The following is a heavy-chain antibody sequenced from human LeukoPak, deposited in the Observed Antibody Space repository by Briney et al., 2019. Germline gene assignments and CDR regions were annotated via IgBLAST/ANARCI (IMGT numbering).Heavy chain of an antibody. CDR1: GFTFSSYG. Sequence: GRSLRLSCAASGFTFSSYGMHWVRQAPGKGLEWVAVIWYDGSNKYYADSVRGRFTISRDNSKNTLYLQMNSLRAEDTAVYYCARDALWGIAGGDCPFDYWGQGTLVTVSS. D-gene: IGHD2-21*02. CDR2: IWYDGSNK. J-gene: IGHJ4*02. CDR3: ARDALWGIAGGDCPFDY. V-gene: IGHV3-33*01.